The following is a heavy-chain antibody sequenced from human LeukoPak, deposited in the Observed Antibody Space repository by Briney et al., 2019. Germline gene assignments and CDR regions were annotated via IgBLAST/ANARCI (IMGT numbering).Heavy chain of an antibody. CDR1: GFTFSNYG. Sequence: GGSLRLSCAASGFTFSNYGMHWVRQAPGKGLEWVAFISYDGSNKYYADSVKGRFTISRDNSKNTPYLQMNSLRAEETAVYYCAKDFGSDTSGWYRYFQHWGQGTLVTVSS. CDR2: ISYDGSNK. V-gene: IGHV3-30*18. D-gene: IGHD6-13*01. J-gene: IGHJ1*01. CDR3: AKDFGSDTSGWYRYFQH.